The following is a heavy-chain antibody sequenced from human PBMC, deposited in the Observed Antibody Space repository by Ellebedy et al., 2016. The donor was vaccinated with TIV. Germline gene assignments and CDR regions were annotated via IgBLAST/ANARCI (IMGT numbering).Heavy chain of an antibody. V-gene: IGHV4-59*01. Sequence: MPSETLSLTCTVSGGSISSDYWSWIRQPPGKGLEWIGYIYYNGNTHYNPSLKSRVTISVDTSKSQFSLKLSSVTAADTAVYYCASDRGTTGIYAFDIWGQGTMVTVSS. J-gene: IGHJ3*02. CDR1: GGSISSDY. CDR2: IYYNGNT. CDR3: ASDRGTTGIYAFDI. D-gene: IGHD1-1*01.